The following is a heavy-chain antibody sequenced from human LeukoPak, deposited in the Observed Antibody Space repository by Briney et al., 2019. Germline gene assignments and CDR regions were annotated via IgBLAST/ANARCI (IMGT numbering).Heavy chain of an antibody. J-gene: IGHJ4*02. CDR3: ARDGPDY. CDR1: GFTLSSYA. Sequence: GGSLRLSCAASGFTLSSYAMHWVRQAPGKGLEWVAVISYDGSNKYYADSVKGRFTISRDNSKNTLYLQMNSLRAEDTAVYYCARDGPDYWGQGTLVIVSS. V-gene: IGHV3-30-3*01. CDR2: ISYDGSNK.